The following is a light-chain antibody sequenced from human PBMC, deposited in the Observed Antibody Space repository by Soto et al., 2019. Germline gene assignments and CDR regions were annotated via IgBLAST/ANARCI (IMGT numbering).Light chain of an antibody. CDR1: SSDVGGYNY. V-gene: IGLV2-14*01. CDR2: DVS. Sequence: QSALTQPASVSGSPGQSITISCTGTSSDVGGYNYVSWYQQHPGKAPKLMIYDVSNRPSGVSNRFSGSKSGNTASLTISGLQAEDEAAYYCSSYTSSSYVVFGGGTKLTVL. CDR3: SSYTSSSYVV. J-gene: IGLJ2*01.